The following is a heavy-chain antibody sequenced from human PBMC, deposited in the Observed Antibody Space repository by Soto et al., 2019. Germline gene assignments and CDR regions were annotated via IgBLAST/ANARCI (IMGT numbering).Heavy chain of an antibody. Sequence: QVQLVQSGAEVKKPGSSVKVSCKASGGTFSSYAVSWVRQSPGQGLEWIGGSMPIFGTANYAQEFQGKVTITADESTSTADIELSSLGSEVTAVYYCARQSCGWYVLDYWGQGTLVTVSS. CDR1: GGTFSSYA. D-gene: IGHD6-19*01. CDR3: ARQSCGWYVLDY. J-gene: IGHJ4*02. CDR2: SMPIFGTA. V-gene: IGHV1-69*01.